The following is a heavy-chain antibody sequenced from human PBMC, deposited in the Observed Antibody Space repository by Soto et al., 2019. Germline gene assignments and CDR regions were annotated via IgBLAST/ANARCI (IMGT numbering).Heavy chain of an antibody. CDR2: ISTYNGNT. V-gene: IGHV1-18*01. Sequence: QVQLVQSGVEGKKPGASVKVSCKASGNTFITYGVSWVRQAPGQGLEWLGWISTYNGNTRYAERLQGRVTMTTDTTTNTAYMELRNLRSDDTAVYYCARGPTDYYDNSANYFLDYWGQGTLVTVSS. J-gene: IGHJ4*02. CDR1: GNTFITYG. CDR3: ARGPTDYYDNSANYFLDY. D-gene: IGHD3-22*01.